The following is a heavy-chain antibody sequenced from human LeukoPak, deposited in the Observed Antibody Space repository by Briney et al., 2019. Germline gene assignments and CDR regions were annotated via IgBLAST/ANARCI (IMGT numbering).Heavy chain of an antibody. Sequence: NSSETLSLTCTVSGGSISSYYWSWIRQPPGKGLEWIGYIYYSGCTNYNPSLKSRVTISVDTSKNQFSLKLSSVTAADTAVYYCASLHGYGSGRPWGQGTLVTVSS. CDR2: IYYSGCT. CDR3: ASLHGYGSGRP. V-gene: IGHV4-59*08. CDR1: GGSISSYY. J-gene: IGHJ5*02. D-gene: IGHD3-10*01.